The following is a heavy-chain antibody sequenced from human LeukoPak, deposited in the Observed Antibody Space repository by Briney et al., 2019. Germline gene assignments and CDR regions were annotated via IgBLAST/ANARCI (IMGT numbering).Heavy chain of an antibody. Sequence: SVKVSCKASGGTFSSYAISWVRQAPGQGLEWMGGIIPIFGTANYAQKFQGRVTITADESTSTAYMELSSLRSEDTAVYYCARDKGCGGDCYDYYYGMDVWGQGTTVTVSS. CDR3: ARDKGCGGDCYDYYYGMDV. J-gene: IGHJ6*02. CDR2: IIPIFGTA. CDR1: GGTFSSYA. D-gene: IGHD2-21*02. V-gene: IGHV1-69*01.